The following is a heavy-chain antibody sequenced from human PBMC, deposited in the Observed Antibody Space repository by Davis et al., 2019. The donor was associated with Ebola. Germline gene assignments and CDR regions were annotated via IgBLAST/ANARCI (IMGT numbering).Heavy chain of an antibody. CDR1: GFIFRNYV. Sequence: GGSLRLSCETSGFIFRNYVMSWVRQAPGKGLEWVARVSNDGGKGSYADAVRGRFTVSRDNAKNTVSLQMNSLRAEDTAVYYCAKVEGYYDSSGYTSPWGQGTLVTVSS. D-gene: IGHD3-22*01. J-gene: IGHJ5*02. CDR2: VSNDGGKG. CDR3: AKVEGYYDSSGYTSP. V-gene: IGHV3-30*18.